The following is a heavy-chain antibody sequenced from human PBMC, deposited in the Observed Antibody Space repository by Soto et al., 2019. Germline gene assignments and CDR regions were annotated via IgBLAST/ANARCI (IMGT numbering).Heavy chain of an antibody. D-gene: IGHD2-15*01. CDR3: ARRGYCSGGSCYGFDY. V-gene: IGHV4-59*08. CDR1: RVSISSYY. Sequence: SETLSLTCTISRVSISSYYWRWIMKPPWHGLEWIGYIYYRESTNYNPSLKSRVTISVDTFKTQFSLKLSSVTAADSAVYYCARRGYCSGGSCYGFDYWGQGTRVTVS. J-gene: IGHJ4*02. CDR2: IYYREST.